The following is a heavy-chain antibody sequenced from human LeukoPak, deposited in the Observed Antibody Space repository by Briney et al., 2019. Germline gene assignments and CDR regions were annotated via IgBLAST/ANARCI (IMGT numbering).Heavy chain of an antibody. CDR2: ISYDGSNK. CDR3: AKGGLWFGELVYLDY. D-gene: IGHD3-10*01. J-gene: IGHJ4*02. Sequence: GGSLRLSCAASGFTFSSYGIHWVRQAPGKGLEWVAVISYDGSNKYYADSVKGRFTISRDNSKNTLYLQMNSLRVEDTAVYYCAKGGLWFGELVYLDYWGQGTLVTVSS. V-gene: IGHV3-30*18. CDR1: GFTFSSYG.